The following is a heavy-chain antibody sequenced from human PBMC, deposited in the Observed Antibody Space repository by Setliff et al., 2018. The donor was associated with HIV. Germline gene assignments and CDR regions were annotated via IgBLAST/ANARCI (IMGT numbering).Heavy chain of an antibody. CDR3: ARGAGCLGNDCDAYFGP. D-gene: IGHD2-21*01. CDR2: FHATGVT. V-gene: IGHV4-4*07. J-gene: IGHJ5*02. Sequence: PSETLSLTCTVSGGSLNGYSWSWIRQAAGEGLEWVGRFHATGVTNYSPSLKSRVSMSIDKPKSQFSLKLTSMTAADTAVYYCARGAGCLGNDCDAYFGPWGQGILVTVSS. CDR1: GGSLNGYS.